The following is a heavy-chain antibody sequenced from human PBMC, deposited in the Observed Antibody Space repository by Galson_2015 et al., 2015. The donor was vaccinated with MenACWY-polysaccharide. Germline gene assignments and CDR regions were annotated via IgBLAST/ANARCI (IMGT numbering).Heavy chain of an antibody. CDR3: AKNVPVGSYYNHGMDV. Sequence: SLRLSCAASGFTFSSYAMSWVRQAPGKGLEWVSGINNSGGSTYYADSVKGRFTISRDNSKNTLYLQMNSLRAEDTAVYYCAKNVPVGSYYNHGMDVWGQGTTVTVSS. CDR2: INNSGGST. J-gene: IGHJ6*02. D-gene: IGHD2-2*01. V-gene: IGHV3-23*01. CDR1: GFTFSSYA.